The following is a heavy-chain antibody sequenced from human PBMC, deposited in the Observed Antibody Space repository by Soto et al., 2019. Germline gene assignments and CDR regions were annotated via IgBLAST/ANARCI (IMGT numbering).Heavy chain of an antibody. D-gene: IGHD5-12*01. J-gene: IGHJ2*01. V-gene: IGHV3-49*03. CDR3: SSVQRYDYRPDLQSYPTRRSSDL. CDR1: GFIFGAYA. CDR2: IRSKAYGGTT. Sequence: GGALRVWCTASGFIFGAYAMSWFRHAPGKGLEWVGFIRSKAYGGTTEYAASVKGRFTISRDDSKSIAYLQMNSLKTEDTAVYYCSSVQRYDYRPDLQSYPTRRSSDL.